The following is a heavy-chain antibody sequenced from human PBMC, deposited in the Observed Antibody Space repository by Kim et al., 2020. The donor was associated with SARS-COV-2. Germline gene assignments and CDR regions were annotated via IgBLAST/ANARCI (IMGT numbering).Heavy chain of an antibody. CDR2: INPNSGGT. D-gene: IGHD6-13*01. CDR1: GYTFTGYY. V-gene: IGHV1-2*02. CDR3: ARGTAAAGLYNWFDP. J-gene: IGHJ5*02. Sequence: ASVKVSCKASGYTFTGYYMHWVRQAPGQGLEWMGWINPNSGGTDFAQKFQGRVTMTRDTSISTAYMELIRLTSDDTAVYYCARGTAAAGLYNWFDPWGQG.